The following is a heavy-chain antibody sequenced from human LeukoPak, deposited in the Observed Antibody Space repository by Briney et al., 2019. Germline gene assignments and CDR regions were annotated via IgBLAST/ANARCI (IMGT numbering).Heavy chain of an antibody. Sequence: PGGSLRLSCAASGFTFSSYAMHWVRQAPGKGLEWVAVISYDGSNKYYADSVKGRFTISRDNSKNTLYLQMNSLRAEDTAVYYCARGREVGATWGFDYWGQGTLVTVSS. CDR2: ISYDGSNK. CDR3: ARGREVGATWGFDY. J-gene: IGHJ4*02. D-gene: IGHD1-26*01. CDR1: GFTFSSYA. V-gene: IGHV3-30-3*01.